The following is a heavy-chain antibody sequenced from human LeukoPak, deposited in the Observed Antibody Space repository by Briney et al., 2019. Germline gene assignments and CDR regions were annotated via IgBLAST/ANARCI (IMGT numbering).Heavy chain of an antibody. CDR3: ARQGYSGYDFGNWFDP. CDR1: HYSISSGYH. CDR2: IYRGGST. Sequence: KPSETLSLTCTVSHYSISSGYHWGWIRQPPGKRLEWIGNIYRGGSTYYNPSLKSRVTISVDTSKNQFSLKVSSVTAADTAVYYCARQGYSGYDFGNWFDPWGQGTLVTVSS. J-gene: IGHJ5*02. V-gene: IGHV4-38-2*02. D-gene: IGHD5-12*01.